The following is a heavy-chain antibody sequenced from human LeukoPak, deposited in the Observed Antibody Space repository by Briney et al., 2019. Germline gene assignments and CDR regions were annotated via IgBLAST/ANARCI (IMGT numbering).Heavy chain of an antibody. CDR1: GFTFSSYS. CDR3: ARDEGGGYDTYFDY. CDR2: ISSSSSYI. J-gene: IGHJ4*02. D-gene: IGHD5-12*01. Sequence: GGSPRLSCAASGFTFSSYSMNWVRQAPGKGLEWVSSISSSSSYIYYADSVKGRFTISRDNAKNSLYLQMNSLRAEDTAVYYCARDEGGGYDTYFDYWGQGTLVTVSS. V-gene: IGHV3-21*01.